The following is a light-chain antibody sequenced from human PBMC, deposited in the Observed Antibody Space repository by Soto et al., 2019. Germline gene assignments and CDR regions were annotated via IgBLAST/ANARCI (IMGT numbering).Light chain of an antibody. Sequence: QPVLTQPPSVSAAPRQTVTISCSGSSSNVGNNDVSWYQQFPGTAPKLLIYANDKRPSGIPDRFSGSKSGTSATLGITGLQTGDEADYYCGTWDSNLSAVVFGGGTKLTVL. CDR1: SSNVGNND. J-gene: IGLJ2*01. CDR3: GTWDSNLSAVV. V-gene: IGLV1-51*01. CDR2: AND.